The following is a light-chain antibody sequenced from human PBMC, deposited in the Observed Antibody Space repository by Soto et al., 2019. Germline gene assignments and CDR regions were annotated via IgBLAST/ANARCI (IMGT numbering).Light chain of an antibody. Sequence: GDRVTITCRASQSIGNWLAWYQQKPGNAPEVLIYDASSLESGVPSRFSGSGSGTEFTLTISSLQPDDFATYYCQQYNSYSYTFGQGTKLEIK. CDR2: DAS. CDR3: QQYNSYSYT. V-gene: IGKV1-5*01. J-gene: IGKJ2*01. CDR1: QSIGNW.